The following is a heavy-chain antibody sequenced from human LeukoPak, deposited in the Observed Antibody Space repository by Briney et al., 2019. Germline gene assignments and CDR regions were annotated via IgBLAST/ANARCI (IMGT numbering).Heavy chain of an antibody. CDR3: ARARIQLWLTFDY. Sequence: GGSLRLSCAACGFTFSSYWMSWVRQAPGKGLEWVANIKQDGSEKYYVDSVKGRFTISRDNAKNSLYLQMNSLRAEDTAVYYCARARIQLWLTFDYWGQGTLVTVSS. CDR1: GFTFSSYW. J-gene: IGHJ4*02. D-gene: IGHD5-18*01. V-gene: IGHV3-7*01. CDR2: IKQDGSEK.